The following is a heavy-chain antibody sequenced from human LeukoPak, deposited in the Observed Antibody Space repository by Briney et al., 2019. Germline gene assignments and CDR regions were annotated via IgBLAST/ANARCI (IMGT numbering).Heavy chain of an antibody. Sequence: SETLSLTCTVSGGPISSSSYYWGWIRQPPGKGLEWIGRIYYSGSTYYKPYLRSRVTTSVDTSKNQFSLKLSSVTAVDTAVYYCARVGPNLTAMASGSSLSQLLGVFDYWGQGTLVTVSS. V-gene: IGHV4-39*07. CDR1: GGPISSSSYY. CDR2: IYYSGST. CDR3: ARVGPNLTAMASGSSLSQLLGVFDY. D-gene: IGHD5-18*01. J-gene: IGHJ4*02.